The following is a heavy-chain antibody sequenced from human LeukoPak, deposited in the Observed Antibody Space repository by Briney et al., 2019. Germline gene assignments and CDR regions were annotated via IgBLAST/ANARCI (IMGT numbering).Heavy chain of an antibody. CDR2: IKQDGSEK. J-gene: IGHJ3*02. D-gene: IGHD2/OR15-2a*01. CDR1: GFTFSSYW. Sequence: QTGGSLRLSCAASGFTFSSYWMSWIRQAPGKGLEWVANIKQDGSEKYYVDSVKGRFTISGDNAKNSLYLQMNSLRAEDTAVYYCARGGAAGAFYDAFDIWGQGTMVTVSS. V-gene: IGHV3-7*01. CDR3: ARGGAAGAFYDAFDI.